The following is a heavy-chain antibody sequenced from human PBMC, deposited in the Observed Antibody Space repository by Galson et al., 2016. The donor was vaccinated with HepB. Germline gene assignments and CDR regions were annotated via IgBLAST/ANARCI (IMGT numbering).Heavy chain of an antibody. V-gene: IGHV6-1*01. CDR3: GRRRYVSDAFDF. D-gene: IGHD1-1*01. Sequence: CAISGDSVSSNSVAWNWIRQSPSRGLEWLGRTYYRSKWYNDYAVSVKSRITINPDTSKNQFSLQLNSVTPEDTAVSYCGRRRYVSDAFDFWGQGTMVTVSS. CDR1: GDSVSSNSVA. CDR2: TYYRSKWYN. J-gene: IGHJ3*01.